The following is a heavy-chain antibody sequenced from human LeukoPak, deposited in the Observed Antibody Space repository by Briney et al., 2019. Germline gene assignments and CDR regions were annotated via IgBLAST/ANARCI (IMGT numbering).Heavy chain of an antibody. CDR3: ARGPDYFDC. CDR2: IYSGGTT. J-gene: IGHJ4*02. CDR1: GFTVSNNY. V-gene: IGHV3-66*01. Sequence: GGSLRLSCAASGFTVSNNYMDWVRQAPGKGLELVSVIYSGGTTYYADSVKGRFTISKDNSKNTLYLQMNNLRAEDTAVYYCARGPDYFDCRGQGTLVTVSS.